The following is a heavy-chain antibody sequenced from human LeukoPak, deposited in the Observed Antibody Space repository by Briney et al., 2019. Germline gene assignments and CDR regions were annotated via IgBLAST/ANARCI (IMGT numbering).Heavy chain of an antibody. CDR2: IYPDDSDT. CDR3: ARHSYDSSDFHCMDV. CDR1: GYSFTSYW. V-gene: IGHV5-51*01. Sequence: GESLKISCKGSGYSFTSYWIGWVRQMPGKGLEWMGIIYPDDSDTRYSPSFQGQVTISADKSISTAYLQWSTLRASDTAIYYCARHSYDSSDFHCMDVWGKGTTVTISS. J-gene: IGHJ6*03. D-gene: IGHD3-22*01.